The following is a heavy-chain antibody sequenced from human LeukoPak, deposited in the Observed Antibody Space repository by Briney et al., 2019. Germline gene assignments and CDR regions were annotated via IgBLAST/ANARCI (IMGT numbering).Heavy chain of an antibody. J-gene: IGHJ4*02. Sequence: PGRSLRLSCAASGFTFSSYAMHWVRQAPGKGLDWVAVISYDGSNKYYADSVKGRFTISRDNSKNTLYLQMNSLRAEDTAVYYCASLRNDEKKFDYWGQGTLVTVSS. CDR2: ISYDGSNK. D-gene: IGHD1-1*01. V-gene: IGHV3-30*04. CDR3: ASLRNDEKKFDY. CDR1: GFTFSSYA.